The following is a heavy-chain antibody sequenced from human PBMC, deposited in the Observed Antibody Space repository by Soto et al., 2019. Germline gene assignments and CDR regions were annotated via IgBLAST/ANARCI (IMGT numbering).Heavy chain of an antibody. V-gene: IGHV3-30*18. CDR1: GFTFSSYG. D-gene: IGHD3-22*01. CDR3: AKVVHHYYDSSGKPPNRYGYYYYYYGMDV. J-gene: IGHJ6*02. Sequence: GGSLRLSCAASGFTFSSYGMHWVRQAPGKGLEWVAVISYDGSNKYYADSVKGRFTISRDNSKNTLYLQMNSLRAEDTAVYYCAKVVHHYYDSSGKPPNRYGYYYYYYGMDVWGQGTTVTV. CDR2: ISYDGSNK.